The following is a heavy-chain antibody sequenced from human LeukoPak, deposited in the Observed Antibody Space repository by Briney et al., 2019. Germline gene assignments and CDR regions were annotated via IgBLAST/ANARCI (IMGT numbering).Heavy chain of an antibody. D-gene: IGHD1-14*01. Sequence: SQTLSLTCAISGDTVSSKRSAWNWIRQSPSRGLEGLGRTYYRSKWYNDYAVSVKSRITINPDTSKNQFSLQLNSVSPEDTAVYYCARVNSWTEEPDTGFDYWGQGILVTVSS. CDR3: ARVNSWTEEPDTGFDY. CDR1: GDTVSSKRSA. CDR2: TYYRSKWYN. J-gene: IGHJ4*02. V-gene: IGHV6-1*01.